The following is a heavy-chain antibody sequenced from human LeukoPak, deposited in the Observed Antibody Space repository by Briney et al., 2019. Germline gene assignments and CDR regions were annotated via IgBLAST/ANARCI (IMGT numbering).Heavy chain of an antibody. Sequence: SETLSLTCTVSGGSISSSSYYWGWIRQPPGKGLEWIGSIYYSGSTYYNPSLKSRVTISVDTSKNQFSLKLSSVTAADTAVYYCASGFGELPRDYWGQGTLVTVSS. D-gene: IGHD3-10*01. CDR1: GGSISSSSYY. J-gene: IGHJ4*02. CDR3: ASGFGELPRDY. CDR2: IYYSGST. V-gene: IGHV4-39*07.